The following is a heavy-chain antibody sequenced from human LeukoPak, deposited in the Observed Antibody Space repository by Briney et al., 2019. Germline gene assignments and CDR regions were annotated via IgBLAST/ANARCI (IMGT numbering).Heavy chain of an antibody. J-gene: IGHJ5*02. Sequence: GESLKISCKGSGYSFTNYWIGWVRQMPGKGLEWMGIIYPADSDTTYSPSFQGQVTISADKSISTAYLQWSSLKGSDTAMYYCARQRTVTTSVSWFDPWGQGTLVTVSS. V-gene: IGHV5-51*01. CDR1: GYSFTNYW. CDR3: ARQRTVTTSVSWFDP. CDR2: IYPADSDT. D-gene: IGHD4-17*01.